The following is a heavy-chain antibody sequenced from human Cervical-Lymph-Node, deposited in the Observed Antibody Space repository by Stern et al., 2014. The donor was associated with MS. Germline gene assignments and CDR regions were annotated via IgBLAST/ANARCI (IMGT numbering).Heavy chain of an antibody. CDR3: ARVVAAAHNWFDP. J-gene: IGHJ5*02. Sequence: VQLVESGGGLVKPGGSLRLSCAASGFTFSSYSMNWVRQAPGKGLEWVSSISSSSSYIYYADSVKGRFTISRDNAKNSLYLQMNSLRAEDTAVYYCARVVAAAHNWFDPWGQGTLVTVSS. CDR1: GFTFSSYS. CDR2: ISSSSSYI. V-gene: IGHV3-21*01. D-gene: IGHD6-13*01.